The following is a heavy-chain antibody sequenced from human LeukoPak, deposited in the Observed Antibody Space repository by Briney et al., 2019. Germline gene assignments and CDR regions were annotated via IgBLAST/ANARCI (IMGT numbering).Heavy chain of an antibody. J-gene: IGHJ4*02. D-gene: IGHD3-22*01. Sequence: PGGSLRLSCAASGFTFSSYSMNWVRQAPGKGLEWVSAISGSGGSTYYADSVKGRFTISRDNSKNTLYLQMNSLRAEDTAVYYCAKDFGYSGYDYDDYYDSSGYYWGQGTLVTVSS. V-gene: IGHV3-23*01. CDR3: AKDFGYSGYDYDDYYDSSGYY. CDR2: ISGSGGST. CDR1: GFTFSSYS.